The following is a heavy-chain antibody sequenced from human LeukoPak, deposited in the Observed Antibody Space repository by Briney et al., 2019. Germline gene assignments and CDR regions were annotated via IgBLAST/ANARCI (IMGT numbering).Heavy chain of an antibody. CDR2: IYHSGST. Sequence: PGGSLRLSCAASGFTFSSYAMNWVRQPPGKGLEWIGEIYHSGSTNYNPSLKSRVTISVDTSKNQFSLKLSSVTAADTAVYYCARVSFFRWAATRPSYYYYYMDVWGKGTTVTISS. CDR3: ARVSFFRWAATRPSYYYYYMDV. D-gene: IGHD2-15*01. CDR1: GFTFSSYA. J-gene: IGHJ6*03. V-gene: IGHV4-34*01.